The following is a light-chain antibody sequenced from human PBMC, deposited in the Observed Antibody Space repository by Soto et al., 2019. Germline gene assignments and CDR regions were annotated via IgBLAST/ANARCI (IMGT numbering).Light chain of an antibody. V-gene: IGLV2-8*01. J-gene: IGLJ2*01. CDR3: LSYAGSNILGEV. Sequence: QSALTQPPSASGSPGQSVTISCTGTSDDVGIYNYVSWYQQHPGKAPKLLISEVSTRPSGVPDRFSGSKSGNTASLTVSGLQGEDEADYYCLSYAGSNILGEVFGGGTKLTVL. CDR1: SDDVGIYNY. CDR2: EVS.